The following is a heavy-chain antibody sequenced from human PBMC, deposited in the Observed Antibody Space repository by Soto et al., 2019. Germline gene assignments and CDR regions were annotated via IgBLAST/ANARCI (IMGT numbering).Heavy chain of an antibody. D-gene: IGHD1-26*01. V-gene: IGHV4-34*01. CDR1: GGSFSGYY. J-gene: IGHJ4*02. Sequence: SETLSLTCAVYGGSFSGYYWSWIRQPPGKGLEWIGEINHSGSTNYNPSLKSRVTISVDTSKNQFSLKLTSVTAADTAVYFCARGRSGSYPFDYWGLGTLVTVSS. CDR2: INHSGST. CDR3: ARGRSGSYPFDY.